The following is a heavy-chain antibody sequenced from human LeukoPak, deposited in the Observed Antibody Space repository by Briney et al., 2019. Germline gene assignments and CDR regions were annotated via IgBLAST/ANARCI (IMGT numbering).Heavy chain of an antibody. J-gene: IGHJ4*02. Sequence: ASETLSLTCAVYGGSFSGYYWSWIRQPPGKGLEWIGEINHSGSTNYNPSLKSRVTISVDTSKNQFSLKLSSVTAADTAVYYCARGALGINYWGQGTLVTVSS. CDR3: ARGALGINY. CDR1: GGSFSGYY. D-gene: IGHD7-27*01. CDR2: INHSGST. V-gene: IGHV4-34*01.